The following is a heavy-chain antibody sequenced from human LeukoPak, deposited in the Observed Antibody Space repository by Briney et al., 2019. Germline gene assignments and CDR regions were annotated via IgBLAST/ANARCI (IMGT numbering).Heavy chain of an antibody. J-gene: IGHJ4*02. D-gene: IGHD4-17*01. Sequence: GGSLRLSCAASGFTFSSYAMSWVRQAPGKGLEWVSSISSSSSYIYYADSVKGRFTISRDNAKNSLYLQMNSLRAEDTAVYYCARAKYGDPSMYYFDYWGQGTLVTVSS. CDR2: ISSSSSYI. CDR3: ARAKYGDPSMYYFDY. CDR1: GFTFSSYA. V-gene: IGHV3-21*01.